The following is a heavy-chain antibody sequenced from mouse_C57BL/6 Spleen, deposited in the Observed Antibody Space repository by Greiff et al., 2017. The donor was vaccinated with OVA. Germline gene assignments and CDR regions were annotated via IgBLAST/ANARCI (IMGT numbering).Heavy chain of an antibody. CDR1: GYAFSSSW. D-gene: IGHD2-3*01. CDR2: IYPRDGST. Sequence: VQLQQSGPELVKPGASVKISCKASGYAFSSSWMNWVKQRPGKGLEWIGWIYPRDGSTKYNEKFKGKATLTVDTSSSTAYMELHSLTSEDSAVYFCARRWFYAMDYWGQGTSVTVSS. V-gene: IGHV1-85*01. CDR3: ARRWFYAMDY. J-gene: IGHJ4*01.